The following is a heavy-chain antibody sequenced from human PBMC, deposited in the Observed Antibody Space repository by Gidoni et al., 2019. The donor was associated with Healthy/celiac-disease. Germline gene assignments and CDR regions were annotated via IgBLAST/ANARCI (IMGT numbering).Heavy chain of an antibody. CDR3: ARGKWLRSLGY. V-gene: IGHV4-34*01. Sequence: QVQLQQWGAGLLKPSENLSLTCAVYGGSFSGYYWSWIRQPPGTGLEWIGEINHSGSTNYSPSLKSRVTISVGTSKNQFSLKLSSVTAADTAVYYCARGKWLRSLGYWGQGTLVTVSS. CDR2: INHSGST. J-gene: IGHJ4*02. D-gene: IGHD5-12*01. CDR1: GGSFSGYY.